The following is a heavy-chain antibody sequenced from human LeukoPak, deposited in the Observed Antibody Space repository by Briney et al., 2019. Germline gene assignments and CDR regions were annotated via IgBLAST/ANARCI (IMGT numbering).Heavy chain of an antibody. J-gene: IGHJ4*02. CDR1: GFTFSSYA. CDR2: ISGSGGST. Sequence: PGGSLRLSCAASGFTFSSYAMSWVRQAPGKGLEWVSAISGSGGSTYYADSVKGRFTISGDNSKNTLYLQMNSLRAEDTAVYYCAKTGSSSQTPRPDYWGQGTLVTVSS. V-gene: IGHV3-23*01. D-gene: IGHD6-13*01. CDR3: AKTGSSSQTPRPDY.